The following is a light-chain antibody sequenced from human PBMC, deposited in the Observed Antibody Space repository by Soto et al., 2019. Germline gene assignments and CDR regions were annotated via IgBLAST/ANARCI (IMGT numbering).Light chain of an antibody. CDR2: GAS. J-gene: IGKJ1*01. V-gene: IGKV3-20*01. CDR3: QQYGTSPPGT. Sequence: EIVLTQSPGTLSLSPGERATLSCRASQSVSSSYLAWYQQKPGQAPRLLIYGASSRATGIADRISGSGSGTDFTLTISRLEPEDFAVYYCQQYGTSPPGTFGQGTKVDIK. CDR1: QSVSSSY.